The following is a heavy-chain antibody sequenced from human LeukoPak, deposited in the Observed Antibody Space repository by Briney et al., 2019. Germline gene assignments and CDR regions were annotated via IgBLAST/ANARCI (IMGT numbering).Heavy chain of an antibody. CDR3: ARDVAREFDY. J-gene: IGHJ4*02. CDR1: GGTFSSYA. Sequence: SVKVSCKASGGTFSSYAISWVRQAPGQGLEWMGGIIPIFGTANYAQKFQGRVTITADESTSTAYMELSSLRSDDTAVYYCARDVAREFDYWGQGTLVTVSS. CDR2: IIPIFGTA. V-gene: IGHV1-69*01.